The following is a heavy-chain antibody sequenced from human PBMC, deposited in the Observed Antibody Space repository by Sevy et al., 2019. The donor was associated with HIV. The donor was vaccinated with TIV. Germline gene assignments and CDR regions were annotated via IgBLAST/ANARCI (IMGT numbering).Heavy chain of an antibody. Sequence: ASVKVSCKVSGYTLTELSMHWVRQAPGKGLEWMGGFDPEDGETIYAQKFQGRVTMTEDTSTDTAYMELSSLRSEDTAVYYCATEMVVPVATNPGSGGDAFDIWGQGTMVTVSS. D-gene: IGHD2-2*01. CDR2: FDPEDGET. J-gene: IGHJ3*02. CDR3: ATEMVVPVATNPGSGGDAFDI. CDR1: GYTLTELS. V-gene: IGHV1-24*01.